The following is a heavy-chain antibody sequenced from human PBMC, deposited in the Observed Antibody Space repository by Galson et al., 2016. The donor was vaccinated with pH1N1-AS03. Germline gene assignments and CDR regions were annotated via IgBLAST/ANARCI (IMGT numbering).Heavy chain of an antibody. Sequence: SETLSLTCTVSGGSVSSGSYYWNWIRQPPGKGLEWIGYIYYSGGTNYNPSLKSRVTISVDTSKNQFSLKLTSVTAADTAMYYCARDGKTGYSSGWYWGAFDIWGQGTVVTVSS. CDR3: ARDGKTGYSSGWYWGAFDI. V-gene: IGHV4-61*01. J-gene: IGHJ3*02. CDR2: IYYSGGT. D-gene: IGHD6-19*01. CDR1: GGSVSSGSYY.